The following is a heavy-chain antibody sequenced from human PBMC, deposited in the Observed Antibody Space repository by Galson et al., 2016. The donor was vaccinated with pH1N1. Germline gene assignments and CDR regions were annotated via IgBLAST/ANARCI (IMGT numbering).Heavy chain of an antibody. CDR3: ARHWGSSKQSTIDS. J-gene: IGHJ4*02. CDR1: GYTFITYY. Sequence: SVKVSCKASGYTFITYYIHWVRQAPGQGLEWLGIINPSGVSTTYAQKFQGRVTMTRDTSTSTVYMELSSLRAEDTAVYYCARHWGSSKQSTIDSWGQGIVVTVSS. D-gene: IGHD7-27*01. V-gene: IGHV1-46*01. CDR2: INPSGVST.